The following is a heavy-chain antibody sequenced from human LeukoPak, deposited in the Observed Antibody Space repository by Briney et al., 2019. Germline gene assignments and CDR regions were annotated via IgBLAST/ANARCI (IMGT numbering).Heavy chain of an antibody. CDR3: ARAGWLRSFDY. CDR1: GGSISSHY. V-gene: IGHV4-59*11. CDR2: IYYSGST. J-gene: IGHJ4*02. Sequence: SETLSLTCTVSGGSISSHYWGWIRQPPGKGLEWIGYIYYSGSTNYNPSLKSRVTISVDTSKNQFSLKLSSVTAADTAVYYCARAGWLRSFDYWGQGTLVTVSS. D-gene: IGHD5-12*01.